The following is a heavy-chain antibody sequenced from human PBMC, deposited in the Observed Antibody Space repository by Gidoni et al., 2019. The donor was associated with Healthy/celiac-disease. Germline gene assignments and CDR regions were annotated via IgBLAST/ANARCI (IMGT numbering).Heavy chain of an antibody. D-gene: IGHD3-10*01. CDR2: IYYSGST. Sequence: QLQLQESGPGLVKPSETLSLTCTVSGGSISSSSYYWGWIRQPPGKGLEWIGSIYYSGSTYYNPSLKSRVTISVDTSKNQFSLKLSSVTAADTAVYYCARQLWFGELLGDYWGQGTLVTVSS. J-gene: IGHJ4*02. CDR1: GGSISSSSYY. V-gene: IGHV4-39*01. CDR3: ARQLWFGELLGDY.